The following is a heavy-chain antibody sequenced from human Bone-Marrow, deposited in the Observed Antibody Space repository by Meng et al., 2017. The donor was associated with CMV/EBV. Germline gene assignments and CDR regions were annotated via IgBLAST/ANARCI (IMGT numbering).Heavy chain of an antibody. D-gene: IGHD3-10*01. Sequence: GESLKISCAASGFTFSDYYMSWIRQAPGKGLEWVSYISYSSSTIYYADSVKGRFTISRDNAKNSLYLQMNSLRPEDTAVYYCARDNSIITPYYFDYWGQGTLVTVSS. V-gene: IGHV3-11*04. J-gene: IGHJ4*02. CDR3: ARDNSIITPYYFDY. CDR1: GFTFSDYY. CDR2: ISYSSSTI.